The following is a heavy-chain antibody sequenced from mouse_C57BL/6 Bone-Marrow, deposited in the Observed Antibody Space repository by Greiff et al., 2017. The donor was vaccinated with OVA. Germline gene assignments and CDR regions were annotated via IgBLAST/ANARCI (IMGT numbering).Heavy chain of an antibody. Sequence: EVQVVESEGGLVQPGSSMKLSCTASGFTFSDYYMAWVRQVPEKGLEWVANINYDGSSTYYLDSLKSRFIISRDNAKNILYLQMSSLKSEDTATYYCARGRANWDYYYAMDYWGQGTSVTVSS. CDR3: ARGRANWDYYYAMDY. J-gene: IGHJ4*01. D-gene: IGHD4-1*01. V-gene: IGHV5-16*01. CDR2: INYDGSST. CDR1: GFTFSDYY.